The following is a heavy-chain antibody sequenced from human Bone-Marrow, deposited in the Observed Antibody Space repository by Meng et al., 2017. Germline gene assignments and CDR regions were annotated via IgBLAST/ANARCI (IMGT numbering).Heavy chain of an antibody. CDR2: ISSSSSYI. Sequence: GESLKISCAASGFTFSSYSMNWVRQAPGKGLEWVSSISSSSSYIYYADSMKGRFTISRDNAKNSLYLQMNSLRAEDTAVYYCARAPHPGRGAEYYFDYWGQGNRVNGAS. D-gene: IGHD3-10*01. CDR3: ARAPHPGRGAEYYFDY. V-gene: IGHV3-21*01. CDR1: GFTFSSYS. J-gene: IGHJ4*02.